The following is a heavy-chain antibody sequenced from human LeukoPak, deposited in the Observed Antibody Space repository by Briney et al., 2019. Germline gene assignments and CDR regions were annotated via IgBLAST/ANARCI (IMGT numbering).Heavy chain of an antibody. V-gene: IGHV1-18*01. CDR3: ARDAPYYYDSSGYYYPNFDY. Sequence: ASVKVSCKASGYTFTNYDINWVRQATGQGLEWMGWISAYNGNTNYAQKLQGRVTMTTDTSTSTAYMELRSLRSDDTAVYYCARDAPYYYDSSGYYYPNFDYWGQGTLVTVSS. CDR1: GYTFTNYD. CDR2: ISAYNGNT. J-gene: IGHJ4*02. D-gene: IGHD3-22*01.